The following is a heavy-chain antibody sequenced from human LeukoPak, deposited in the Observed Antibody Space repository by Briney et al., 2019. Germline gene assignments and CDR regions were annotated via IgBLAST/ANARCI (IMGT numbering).Heavy chain of an antibody. CDR1: GGSISSSSYY. CDR3: ARVGYSYAPDY. Sequence: SETLSLTCTVSGGSISSSSYYWGWIRQPPGKGLEWIGSIYYSGSTYYNPSLKSRVTISVDTSKNQFSLKLSSVTAADTAAYYCARVGYSYAPDYWGQGTLVTVSS. CDR2: IYYSGST. D-gene: IGHD5-18*01. J-gene: IGHJ4*02. V-gene: IGHV4-39*07.